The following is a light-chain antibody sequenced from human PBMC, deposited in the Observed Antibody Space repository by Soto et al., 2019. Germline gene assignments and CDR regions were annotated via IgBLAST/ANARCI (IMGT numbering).Light chain of an antibody. CDR1: SSDVGGYTY. CDR2: EVT. J-gene: IGLJ1*01. CDR3: SSYTSSSTQV. Sequence: QSVLTQPASASGSPGQSITISCTGTSSDVGGYTYVSWYQQHPGKAPKLLISEVTNRPSGVSNRFSDSKSGNTASLTISGLQGEDEADYYCSSYTSSSTQVFGTGTKVTVL. V-gene: IGLV2-14*01.